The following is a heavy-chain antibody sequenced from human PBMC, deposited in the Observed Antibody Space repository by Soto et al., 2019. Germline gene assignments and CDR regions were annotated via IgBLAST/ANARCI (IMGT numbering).Heavy chain of an antibody. CDR1: GFTFSDYY. CDR2: ISSSGSTI. Sequence: GGSLRLSCAASGFTFSDYYMSWIRQAPGKGLEWVSYISSSGSTIYYADSVKGRFTISRDNSRNTLYLQMNSLRADDTAVYFCAKNSRDGYSYDLWGQGTLVTVSS. D-gene: IGHD3-3*01. V-gene: IGHV3-11*01. J-gene: IGHJ4*02. CDR3: AKNSRDGYSYDL.